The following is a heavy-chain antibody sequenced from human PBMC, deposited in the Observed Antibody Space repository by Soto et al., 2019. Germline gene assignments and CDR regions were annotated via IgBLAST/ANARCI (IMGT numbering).Heavy chain of an antibody. CDR1: GLTFSGHA. Sequence: EVQLLESGGGFVQPGGSLRLSCAASGLTFSGHAMSWVRQAPGKGLEWVSSISGSGYETYYADSVKGRVTISRDNSQNSLFLQMNSLRAEDSAVYYCAKDRVTVYGVVITFEDWGQGTLVTVPS. V-gene: IGHV3-23*01. CDR2: ISGSGYET. J-gene: IGHJ4*02. D-gene: IGHD3-3*01. CDR3: AKDRVTVYGVVITFED.